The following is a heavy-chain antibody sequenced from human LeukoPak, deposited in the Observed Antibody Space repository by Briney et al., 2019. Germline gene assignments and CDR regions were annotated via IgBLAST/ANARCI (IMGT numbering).Heavy chain of an antibody. J-gene: IGHJ4*02. D-gene: IGHD3-22*01. CDR1: GFTFSSYA. CDR3: ARDKVAGDYYDSSGYIDY. V-gene: IGHV3-21*01. Sequence: PGGSLRLSCAASGFTFSSYAMSWVRQAPGKGLEWVSSISSSSSYIYYADSVKGRFTISRDNAKNSLYLQMNSLRAEDTAVYYCARDKVAGDYYDSSGYIDYWGQGTLVTVSS. CDR2: ISSSSSYI.